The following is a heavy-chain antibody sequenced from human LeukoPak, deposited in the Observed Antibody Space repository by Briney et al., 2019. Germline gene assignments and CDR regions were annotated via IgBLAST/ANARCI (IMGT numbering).Heavy chain of an antibody. CDR1: GFTFGDYA. J-gene: IGHJ4*02. V-gene: IGHV3-49*03. CDR2: IRAKTYGGTT. Sequence: GGSLRLSCTASGFTFGDYAMSWFRQAPGKGLGWVGFIRAKTYGGTTQYAASVKDRFTISRDDSESIVYLQMNSLKTEDTALYYCAGADYGGNAGGFWGQGTLVTVSS. D-gene: IGHD4-23*01. CDR3: AGADYGGNAGGF.